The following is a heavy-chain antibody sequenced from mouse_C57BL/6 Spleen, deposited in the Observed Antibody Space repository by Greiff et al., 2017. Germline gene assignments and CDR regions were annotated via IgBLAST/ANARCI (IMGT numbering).Heavy chain of an antibody. CDR1: GYTFTSYW. J-gene: IGHJ1*03. Sequence: QVQLQQPGAELVKPGASVKMSCKASGYTFTSYWITWVKPRPGQGLEWIGDIYPGSGSTNYNEQFKSKATLTGDTSSSTAYMQLSSLTSEDSAVYYCARIYYGSSHGYFDVWGTGTTVTVSS. V-gene: IGHV1-55*01. D-gene: IGHD1-1*01. CDR3: ARIYYGSSHGYFDV. CDR2: IYPGSGST.